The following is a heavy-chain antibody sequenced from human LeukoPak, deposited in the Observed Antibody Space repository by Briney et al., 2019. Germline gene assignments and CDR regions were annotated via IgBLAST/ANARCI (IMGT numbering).Heavy chain of an antibody. CDR3: ARETKDYYGSGNYYIDC. CDR1: GYTFTSYG. Sequence: GASVKVSCKASGYTFTSYGISWVRQAPGQGLEWMGWISAYNGNTNYAQNLQGRVTMTTDTSTSTAYMELRSLRSDDTAVYYCARETKDYYGSGNYYIDCWGQGTLVTVSS. CDR2: ISAYNGNT. J-gene: IGHJ4*02. D-gene: IGHD3-10*01. V-gene: IGHV1-18*01.